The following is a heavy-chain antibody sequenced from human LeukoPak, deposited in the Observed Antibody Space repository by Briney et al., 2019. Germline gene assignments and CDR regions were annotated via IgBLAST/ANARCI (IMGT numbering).Heavy chain of an antibody. CDR1: GYTFTGYY. D-gene: IGHD4-17*01. CDR3: AVYDYGDYVRDY. CDR2: INPNSGGT. V-gene: IGHV1-2*02. J-gene: IGHJ4*02. Sequence: ASVKVSCKAFGYTFTGYYMHWVGQAPGQGLEWMGWINPNSGGTNYAQKFQGRVTMTRDTSISTAYMELSRLRSDDTAVYYCAVYDYGDYVRDYWGQGTLVTVSS.